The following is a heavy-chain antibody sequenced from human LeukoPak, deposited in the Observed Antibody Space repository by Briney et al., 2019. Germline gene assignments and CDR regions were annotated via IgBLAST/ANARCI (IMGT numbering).Heavy chain of an antibody. CDR1: GYTFTSYG. Sequence: ASVKVSCKASGYTFTSYGISWVRQAPGKGLEWMGGFDPEDGETIYAQKFQGRVTMTEDTSTDTAYMELSSLRSEDTAVYYCATDMPTLGEIQLWGQGTLVTVSS. V-gene: IGHV1-24*01. CDR2: FDPEDGET. D-gene: IGHD5-18*01. CDR3: ATDMPTLGEIQL. J-gene: IGHJ4*02.